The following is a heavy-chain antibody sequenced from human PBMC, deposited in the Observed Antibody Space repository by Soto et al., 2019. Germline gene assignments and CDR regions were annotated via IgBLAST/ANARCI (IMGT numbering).Heavy chain of an antibody. Sequence: QVQLVQSGAEVKKPGASVKVSCKASGYTFTSYGISWVRQAPGQGLEWMGWISAYNGNTNYAQKLQGRVTMTTDTSTSTAYRELRSLRSDDTAVYYCARSHPGPKLLLRYGMDVWGQGTTVTVSS. J-gene: IGHJ6*02. CDR3: ARSHPGPKLLLRYGMDV. CDR2: ISAYNGNT. V-gene: IGHV1-18*04. CDR1: GYTFTSYG. D-gene: IGHD3-10*01.